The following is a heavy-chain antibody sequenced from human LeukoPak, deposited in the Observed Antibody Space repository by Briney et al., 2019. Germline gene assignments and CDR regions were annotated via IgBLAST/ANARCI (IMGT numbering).Heavy chain of an antibody. CDR3: ARVRRHYSSGWRHYFDY. CDR1: GGSFSGYY. J-gene: IGHJ4*02. D-gene: IGHD6-19*01. Sequence: SETLSLTCAAYGGSFSGYYWSWIRQPPGKGLEWIGEINHSGSTNYNPSLKSRVTISVDTSKNQFSLKLSSVTAADTAVYYCARVRRHYSSGWRHYFDYWGQGTLVTVSS. CDR2: INHSGST. V-gene: IGHV4-34*01.